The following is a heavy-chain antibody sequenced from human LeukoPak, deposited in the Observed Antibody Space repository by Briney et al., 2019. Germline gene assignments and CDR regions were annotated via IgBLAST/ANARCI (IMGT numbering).Heavy chain of an antibody. V-gene: IGHV3-21*01. CDR3: ARGGYSSGWYPPDY. CDR2: ISSSSSYI. Sequence: GGSLRLSCAASGFTFSSYSMNWVRQAPGKGLEWVSSISSSSSYIYYADSVKGRFTISRDNAKNSLYLQMNSLRAEDTAVYYCARGGYSSGWYPPDYWGQGTLVTVSS. CDR1: GFTFSSYS. D-gene: IGHD6-19*01. J-gene: IGHJ4*02.